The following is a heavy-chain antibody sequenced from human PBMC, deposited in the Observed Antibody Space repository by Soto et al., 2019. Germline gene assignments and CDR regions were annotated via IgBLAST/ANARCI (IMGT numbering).Heavy chain of an antibody. D-gene: IGHD5-12*01. Sequence: SETLSLTCTVSGGSISSYYWSWIRQPPGKGLEWIGYIYYSGSTNYNPSLKSRVTISVDTSKNQFSLKLSSVPAADTAVYYCARGYSCYVYWGPGTLVTVSS. CDR3: ARGYSCYVY. V-gene: IGHV4-59*01. CDR1: GGSISSYY. CDR2: IYYSGST. J-gene: IGHJ4*02.